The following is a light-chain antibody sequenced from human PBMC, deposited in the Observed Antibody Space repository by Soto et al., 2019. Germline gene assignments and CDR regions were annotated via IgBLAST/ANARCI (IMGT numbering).Light chain of an antibody. J-gene: IGKJ2*01. CDR3: MQTLQTPYT. CDR1: QSLLHSNAHNY. CDR2: FGS. V-gene: IGKV2-28*01. Sequence: DIVMTQSPLSLPVTPGEPASISCRSGQSLLHSNAHNYLDWYLQKPGQSPQLLIYFGSNRASGVPDRFRGSGSGTDFTLKISRVEAEDVGVYYCMQTLQTPYTFGQGTKLEIK.